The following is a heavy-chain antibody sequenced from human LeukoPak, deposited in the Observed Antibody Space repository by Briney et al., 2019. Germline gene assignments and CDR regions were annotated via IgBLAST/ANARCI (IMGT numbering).Heavy chain of an antibody. CDR1: GFTFSSYG. Sequence: GGSLRLSCAASGFTFSSYGMHWVRQAPGKGLEWVAFIRYDGSNKYYADSVKGRFTISRDNSKNTLYLQMNSLRAEDTAVYYCARDALIAAASYYFDYWGQGTLVTVSS. V-gene: IGHV3-30*02. J-gene: IGHJ4*02. CDR2: IRYDGSNK. D-gene: IGHD6-13*01. CDR3: ARDALIAAASYYFDY.